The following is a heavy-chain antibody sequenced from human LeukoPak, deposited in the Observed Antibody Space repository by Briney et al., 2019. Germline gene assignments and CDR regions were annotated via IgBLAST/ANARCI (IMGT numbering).Heavy chain of an antibody. CDR3: AREELLAFDY. J-gene: IGHJ4*02. CDR1: GYTFSGYY. Sequence: WASVKVSCKASGYTFSGYYMHWVRQAPGQGLEWMGWINPNSGGTNYAQKFQGRVTMTTDTSISTAYMELSRLRSDDTAVYYCAREELLAFDYWGQGSLVTVSS. V-gene: IGHV1-2*02. CDR2: INPNSGGT. D-gene: IGHD1-7*01.